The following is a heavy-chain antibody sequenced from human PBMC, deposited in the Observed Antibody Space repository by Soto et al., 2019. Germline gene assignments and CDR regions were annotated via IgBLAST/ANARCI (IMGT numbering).Heavy chain of an antibody. J-gene: IGHJ4*02. Sequence: GGSLRLSCAASGFSFSSYSMNWVRQAPGKGLEWVSYISGGGGTTYYADSVKGRFTISRDNAKKSLYLQLSSLRDVDTAVYYCARDPMSGSQKLYFDYWGQGTLVTVSS. CDR1: GFSFSSYS. CDR2: ISGGGGTT. CDR3: ARDPMSGSQKLYFDY. D-gene: IGHD1-26*01. V-gene: IGHV3-48*02.